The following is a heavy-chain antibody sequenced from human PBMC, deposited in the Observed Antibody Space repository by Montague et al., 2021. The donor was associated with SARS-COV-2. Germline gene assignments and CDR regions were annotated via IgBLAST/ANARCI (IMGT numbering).Heavy chain of an antibody. D-gene: IGHD3-10*01. J-gene: IGHJ6*02. V-gene: IGHV4-34*01. CDR2: INHIGST. Sequence: SETLSLTCAVHGGSFSGYSGSWISQTLGNWMEWIGEINHIGSTNYKPSLKSRVTISVDTSKNQFSLKLSSVTAADTAVYYCARVRYYGSGTSLGMDVWGQGTTVTVAS. CDR1: GGSFSGYS. CDR3: ARVRYYGSGTSLGMDV.